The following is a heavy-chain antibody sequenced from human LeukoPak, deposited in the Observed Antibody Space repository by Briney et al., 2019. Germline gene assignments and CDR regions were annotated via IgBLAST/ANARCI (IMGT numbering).Heavy chain of an antibody. V-gene: IGHV3-23*01. J-gene: IGHJ3*02. CDR2: ISGSGGST. CDR1: GFTFSSYA. D-gene: IGHD3-22*01. Sequence: GGSLRLSCAASGFTFSSYAMSWVRQTPGKGLEWVSGISGSGGSTYYADTVKGRFTISRDNSKNTLYLQMNSLRAEDTAVYYCAKDLNYYDSSGYYSAFDIWGQGTMVTVSS. CDR3: AKDLNYYDSSGYYSAFDI.